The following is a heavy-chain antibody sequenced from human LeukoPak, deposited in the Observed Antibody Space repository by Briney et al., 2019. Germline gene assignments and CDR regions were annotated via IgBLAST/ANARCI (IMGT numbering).Heavy chain of an antibody. V-gene: IGHV3-23*01. Sequence: GGSLRLSCAASGFTLSTYAMSWVRQAPGKGLEWVSAISGSGGSTYYADSVKGRFTISRDNSKNTLYLQMNSLRAEDTAVYYCAKGSRDSSGYYYSYYYYYMDVWGKGTTVTVSS. CDR2: ISGSGGST. J-gene: IGHJ6*03. CDR1: GFTLSTYA. CDR3: AKGSRDSSGYYYSYYYYYMDV. D-gene: IGHD3-22*01.